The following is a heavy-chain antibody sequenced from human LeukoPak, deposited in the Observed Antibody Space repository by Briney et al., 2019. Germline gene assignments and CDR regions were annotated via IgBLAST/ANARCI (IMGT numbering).Heavy chain of an antibody. CDR1: GFTFSNYA. Sequence: GGSLRLSCAASGFTFSNYAMSWARQAPGKGLVWVSAISGSGGSTYYADSVKGRFTISRDNSKNTLYLQMNSLRAEDTAVYYCTKGTIWLPFDYWGQGTLVTVSS. CDR2: ISGSGGST. D-gene: IGHD5-18*01. V-gene: IGHV3-23*01. J-gene: IGHJ4*02. CDR3: TKGTIWLPFDY.